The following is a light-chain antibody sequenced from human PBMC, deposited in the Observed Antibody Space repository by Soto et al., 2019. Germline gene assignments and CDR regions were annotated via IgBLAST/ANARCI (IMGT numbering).Light chain of an antibody. J-gene: IGKJ1*01. V-gene: IGKV3-15*01. Sequence: EIVMTQSPATLSVSPGERATLSCRASQSVSNNLAWYQQKPGQAPRLLIYGASTRATGIPARFSGSGSGTEFTLTISSLQSEDFAVYYCHQSNDWWTFGQGIKVEIK. CDR3: HQSNDWWT. CDR2: GAS. CDR1: QSVSNN.